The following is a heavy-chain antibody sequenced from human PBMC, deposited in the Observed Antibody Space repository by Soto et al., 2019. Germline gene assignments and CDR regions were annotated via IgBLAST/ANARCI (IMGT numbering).Heavy chain of an antibody. J-gene: IGHJ4*02. V-gene: IGHV4-59*11. D-gene: IGHD2-15*01. CDR2: KYYSGNT. CDR3: ARGGNYFDY. Sequence: SDTLSLTCTVSGGSISGHYWSWIRQPPGKGLEWIGYKYYSGNTNYNDSLKSRVSISVDTSKNQFSLELYSVTAADTAVYYCARGGNYFDYWGQGSLVTVSS. CDR1: GGSISGHY.